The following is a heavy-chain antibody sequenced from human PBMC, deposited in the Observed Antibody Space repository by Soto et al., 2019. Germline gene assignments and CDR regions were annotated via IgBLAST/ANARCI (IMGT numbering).Heavy chain of an antibody. J-gene: IGHJ4*02. D-gene: IGHD2-15*01. V-gene: IGHV1-69*01. CDR1: GGTFSSYA. CDR2: IIPIFGTA. CDR3: ARDCSGGSCYSEQELDY. Sequence: QVHLVQSGAEVKKPGSSVKVSCKASGGTFSSYAISWVRQAPGQGLEWMGGIIPIFGTANYAQKFQGRVTITADESTSTAYMELSSLRSEDTAVYYCARDCSGGSCYSEQELDYWGQGTLVTVSS.